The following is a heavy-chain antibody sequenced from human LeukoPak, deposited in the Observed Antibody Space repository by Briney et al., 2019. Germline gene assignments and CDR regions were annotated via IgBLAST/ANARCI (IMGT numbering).Heavy chain of an antibody. CDR3: ARGNEYSSSWFPRGFDP. CDR1: GYTFTSYD. Sequence: VKVSCKASGYTFTSYDINWVRQATGQGLEWMGWMNPNSGDTGYAQKFQGRVTMTRNTSISTAYMELSSLRSEDTAVYYCARGNEYSSSWFPRGFDPWGQGTLVTVSS. J-gene: IGHJ5*02. V-gene: IGHV1-8*01. CDR2: MNPNSGDT. D-gene: IGHD6-13*01.